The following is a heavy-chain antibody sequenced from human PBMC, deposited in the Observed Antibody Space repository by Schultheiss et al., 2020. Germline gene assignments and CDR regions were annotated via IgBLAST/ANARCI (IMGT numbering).Heavy chain of an antibody. Sequence: SETLSLTCAVYGGSFSGYYWSWIRQPPGKGLEWIGEINHSGSTNYNPSLKSRVTISVDTSKNQFSLKLSSVTAADTALYYCARTSYSGNYFFDYWGQGTLVTVSS. J-gene: IGHJ4*02. CDR3: ARTSYSGNYFFDY. V-gene: IGHV4-34*01. D-gene: IGHD1-26*01. CDR1: GGSFSGYY. CDR2: INHSGST.